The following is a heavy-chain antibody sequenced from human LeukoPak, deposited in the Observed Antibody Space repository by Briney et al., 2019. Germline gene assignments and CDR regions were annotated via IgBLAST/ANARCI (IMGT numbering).Heavy chain of an antibody. CDR2: IYHSGST. D-gene: IGHD1-7*01. CDR3: ARVSRPNWNYGLFDY. CDR1: GGSISSGGYY. J-gene: IGHJ4*02. Sequence: SETLSLTCTVSGGSISSGGYYWSWIRQPPGKGLEWIGYIYHSGSTYYNPSLKSRVTISVDRSKNQFSLKLSSVTAADTAVYYCARVSRPNWNYGLFDYWGQGTLVTVSS. V-gene: IGHV4-30-2*01.